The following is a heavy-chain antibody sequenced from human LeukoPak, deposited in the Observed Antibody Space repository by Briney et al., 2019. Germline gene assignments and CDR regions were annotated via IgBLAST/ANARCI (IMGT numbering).Heavy chain of an antibody. CDR2: IYYSGST. CDR1: GGSISSSSYY. J-gene: IGHJ3*02. V-gene: IGHV4-39*07. Sequence: SETLSLTCTVSGGSISSSSYYWGWIRQPPGKGLEWIGSIYYSGSTYYNPSLKSRVTISVDTSKNQFSLKLSSVTAADTAVYYCARSYYDISTGYYILNLGGDAFDIWGQGTMVTVSS. CDR3: ARSYYDISTGYYILNLGGDAFDI. D-gene: IGHD3-9*01.